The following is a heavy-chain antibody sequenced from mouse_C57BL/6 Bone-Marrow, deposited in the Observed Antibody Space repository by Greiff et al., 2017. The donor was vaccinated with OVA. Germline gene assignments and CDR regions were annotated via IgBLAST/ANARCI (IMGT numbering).Heavy chain of an antibody. D-gene: IGHD1-1*01. Sequence: QVQLKQPGAELVKPGASVKLSCKASGYTFTSYWMHWVKQRPGQGLEWIGMIHPNSGSTNYNEKFKSKATLAVDKSSSSAYMQLIRLTTEDSAVYSFARRGYGSSLWYFDVWGTGTTVTVSS. CDR1: GYTFTSYW. J-gene: IGHJ1*03. CDR2: IHPNSGST. V-gene: IGHV1-64*01. CDR3: ARRGYGSSLWYFDV.